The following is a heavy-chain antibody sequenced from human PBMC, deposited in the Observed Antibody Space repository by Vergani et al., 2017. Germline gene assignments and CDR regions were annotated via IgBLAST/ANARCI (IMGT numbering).Heavy chain of an antibody. CDR3: ARDPDRHISPIYMDV. CDR1: GYNFTGYG. J-gene: IGHJ6*03. CDR2: INPNSGGT. D-gene: IGHD2-21*01. V-gene: IGHV1-2*02. Sequence: QVQLVQSGAEVKKPGASVKVSCKASGYNFTGYGMHWVRQGPGQGLEWMGWINPNSGGTNYAQKFQGRVTMTRDTSISTAYMELSRLRSDDTAVYYCARDPDRHISPIYMDVWGTGTTVTVSS.